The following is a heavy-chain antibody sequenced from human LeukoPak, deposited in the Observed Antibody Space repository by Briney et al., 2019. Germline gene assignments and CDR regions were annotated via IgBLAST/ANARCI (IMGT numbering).Heavy chain of an antibody. J-gene: IGHJ4*02. V-gene: IGHV4-59*12. CDR1: GGSISSDY. D-gene: IGHD5-18*01. CDR2: IFYSGST. CDR3: ARGARIQSWLDYIDY. Sequence: SETLSLTCTVSGGSISSDYWSWIRQPPGKGLEWIGYIFYSGSTNYNPSLKSRVTISVDTSKNQFSLKLSSVTAADTAVYYCARGARIQSWLDYIDYWGQGTLVTVSS.